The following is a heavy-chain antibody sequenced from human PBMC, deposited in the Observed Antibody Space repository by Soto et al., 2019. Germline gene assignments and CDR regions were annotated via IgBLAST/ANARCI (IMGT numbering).Heavy chain of an antibody. CDR2: IIPILGIA. D-gene: IGHD3-10*01. CDR1: GGTFSSYT. Sequence: QVQLVQSGAEVKKPGSSVKVSCKASGGTFSSYTISWVRQAPGQGLEWMGRIIPILGIANYAQKFQGRVTINEDQSTSTAYMELSSLRSEDTAVYYCASSIGSGTGLIDPWGQGTLVTVSS. V-gene: IGHV1-69*02. CDR3: ASSIGSGTGLIDP. J-gene: IGHJ5*02.